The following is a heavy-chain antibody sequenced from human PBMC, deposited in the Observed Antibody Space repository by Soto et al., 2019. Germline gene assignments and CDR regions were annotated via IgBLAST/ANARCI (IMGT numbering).Heavy chain of an antibody. D-gene: IGHD3-22*01. V-gene: IGHV3-9*01. CDR3: AKAESDYYDSSGYYDY. J-gene: IGHJ4*02. CDR2: ISWNSGRI. CDR1: GFTFDDYA. Sequence: LRLSCAASGFTFDDYAMHWVRQAPGKGLEWVSVISWNSGRIGYADSLKGRFTISRANAKTSLYLQMNSLRAEDTDLYYCAKAESDYYDSSGYYDYWGQGTLVTVSS.